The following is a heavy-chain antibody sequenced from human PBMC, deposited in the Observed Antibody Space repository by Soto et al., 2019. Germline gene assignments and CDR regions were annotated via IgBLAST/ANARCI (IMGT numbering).Heavy chain of an antibody. CDR3: AHAGYCISFSCSNWFDF. CDR1: GFSLSTSGVG. J-gene: IGHJ5*01. CDR2: IYWDDDK. V-gene: IGHV2-5*02. Sequence: SGPTLVNPTQTLTLTCTFSGFSLSTSGVGVGWIRQPPGKALEWLALIYWDDDKRYSPSLKSRLTITKDTSKNQVVLTMTNMDPVDTATYYCAHAGYCISFSCSNWFDFWGQGILVTVSS. D-gene: IGHD2-2*01.